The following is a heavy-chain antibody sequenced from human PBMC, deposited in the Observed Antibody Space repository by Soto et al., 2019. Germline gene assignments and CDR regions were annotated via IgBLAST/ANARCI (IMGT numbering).Heavy chain of an antibody. D-gene: IGHD3-10*01. CDR2: ISYDGTNK. Sequence: GGSLRLSCAASGFTFSAYSMHWVRQAPGKGLEWVALISYDGTNKYYADSVKGRFTISRDNSKNTLYVQMNSLRAEDTAVYYCARERGNYFDYWGQGTLVTVSS. J-gene: IGHJ4*02. CDR1: GFTFSAYS. CDR3: ARERGNYFDY. V-gene: IGHV3-30-3*01.